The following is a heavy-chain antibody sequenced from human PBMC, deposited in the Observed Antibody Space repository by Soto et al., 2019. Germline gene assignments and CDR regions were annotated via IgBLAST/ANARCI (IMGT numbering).Heavy chain of an antibody. V-gene: IGHV4-30-2*02. J-gene: IGHJ5*02. D-gene: IGHD3-3*01. CDR1: GGSISSGGYS. CDR2: IYHSGST. Sequence: PSETLSLTCAVSGGSISSGGYSWSWIRQPPGKGLEWIGYIYHSGSTNYNPSLKSRVTISVDTSKNQFSLKLSSVTAADTAVYYCARSDFWSGYSNWFDPWGQGTQVTVSS. CDR3: ARSDFWSGYSNWFDP.